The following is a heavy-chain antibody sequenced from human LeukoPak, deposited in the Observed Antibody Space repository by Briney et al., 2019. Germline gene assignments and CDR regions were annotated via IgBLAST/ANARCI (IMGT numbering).Heavy chain of an antibody. J-gene: IGHJ6*03. V-gene: IGHV3-21*01. D-gene: IGHD3-10*01. CDR3: ARDSVMVRVVIGVALRGYYYYYMDV. CDR1: GFTFSSYS. CDR2: ISSSSSDI. Sequence: GGSLRLSCAASGFTFSSYSMNWVRQAPGKGLEWVSSISSSSSDIFYADSVKGRFTISRDNAKNSLYLQMNSLRAEDTAVYYCARDSVMVRVVIGVALRGYYYYYMDVWGKGTTVTISS.